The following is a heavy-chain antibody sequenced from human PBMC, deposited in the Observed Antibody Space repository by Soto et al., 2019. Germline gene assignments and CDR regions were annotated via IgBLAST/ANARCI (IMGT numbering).Heavy chain of an antibody. CDR3: AGRIAVAGVHLYYYYGMDV. CDR1: GYSISSGYY. CDR2: IYHSGST. Sequence: SETLSLTCAVSGYSISSGYYWGWIRQPPGKGLEWIGSIYHSGSTYYNPSLKSRVTISVDTSKNQFSLKLSSVTAADTAVYYCAGRIAVAGVHLYYYYGMDVWGQGTTVT. V-gene: IGHV4-38-2*01. D-gene: IGHD6-19*01. J-gene: IGHJ6*02.